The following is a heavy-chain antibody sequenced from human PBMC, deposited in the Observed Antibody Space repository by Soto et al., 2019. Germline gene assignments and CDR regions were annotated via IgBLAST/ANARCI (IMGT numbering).Heavy chain of an antibody. CDR3: ARVPDR. Sequence: SETLSLTCSIYFDSINSSVYSWSWIRQPPGKGLEWIGYIYHSGSTYYNPSLKSRVTISVDRSKNQFSLKLSSVTAADTAVYYCARVPDRWGQGTLVTVS. J-gene: IGHJ5*02. V-gene: IGHV4-30-2*01. CDR2: IYHSGST. D-gene: IGHD2-2*01. CDR1: FDSINSSVYS.